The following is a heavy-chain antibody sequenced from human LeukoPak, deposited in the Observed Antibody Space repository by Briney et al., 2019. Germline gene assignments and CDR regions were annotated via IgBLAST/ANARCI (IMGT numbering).Heavy chain of an antibody. CDR2: NSGGST. D-gene: IGHD6-19*01. CDR1: GFTFSSYA. J-gene: IGHJ4*02. CDR3: AKDLGSSGWYIDY. V-gene: IGHV3-23*01. Sequence: GGSLRLSCATSGFTFSSYAVYWVRQAPGRGLEWVSSNSGGSTYYADSVKGRFTISRDNSKNTLYLQMNSLRAEDTAVYYCAKDLGSSGWYIDYWGQGTLVTVSS.